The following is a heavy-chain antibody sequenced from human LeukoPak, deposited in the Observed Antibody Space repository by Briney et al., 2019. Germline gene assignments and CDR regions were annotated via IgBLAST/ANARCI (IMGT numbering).Heavy chain of an antibody. CDR3: ARGPRGYSYGLGYY. Sequence: GGSLRLSCAASGFTFSSYEMNWVRQAPGKGLEWVSYISSSGSTIYYADSVKGRFTIFRDNAKNSLYLQMNSLRAEDTAVYYCARGPRGYSYGLGYYWGQGTLVTVSS. D-gene: IGHD5-18*01. J-gene: IGHJ4*02. CDR2: ISSSGSTI. CDR1: GFTFSSYE. V-gene: IGHV3-48*03.